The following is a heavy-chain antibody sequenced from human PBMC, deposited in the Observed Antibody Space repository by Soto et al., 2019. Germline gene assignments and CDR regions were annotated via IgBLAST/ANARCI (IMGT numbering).Heavy chain of an antibody. CDR2: ISAYNGNT. V-gene: IGHV1-18*04. CDR3: ARDLNRRITTVRASHY. D-gene: IGHD3-10*01. CDR1: GYTFTSYG. J-gene: IGHJ4*02. Sequence: ASVKVSCKASGYTFTSYGISWVRQAPGQGLEWMGWISAYNGNTNYAQKLQGRVTVTTDTSTSTAYMELRSLRSDDTAVYYCARDLNRRITTVRASHYCGPALLLTV.